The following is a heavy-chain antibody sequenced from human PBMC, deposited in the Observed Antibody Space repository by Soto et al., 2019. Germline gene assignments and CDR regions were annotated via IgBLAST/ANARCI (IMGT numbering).Heavy chain of an antibody. CDR3: ARVRDSFGLDV. CDR1: GGSITGAYY. CDR2: IHYRGST. D-gene: IGHD2-15*01. V-gene: IGHV4-31*03. J-gene: IGHJ6*02. Sequence: KPSETLSLTCRLSGGSITGAYYWNWIRQHPGKGLEWIGSIHYRGSTYYNPSLKTRITISLDRSNNQFSLNLRSVTAADTAVYYCARVRDSFGLDVWGQGTTVTVSS.